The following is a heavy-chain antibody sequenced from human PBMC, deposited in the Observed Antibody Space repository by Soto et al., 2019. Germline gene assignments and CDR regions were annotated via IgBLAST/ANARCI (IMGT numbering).Heavy chain of an antibody. D-gene: IGHD5-12*01. CDR3: VKKWSFNSGYDY. Sequence: GGSLRLSCSASGFTFSNYAMHWVRQAPGKGPEYVSAISNNGDHTYYADSVKGGFTVARDNSKNTLYLQMSSLRADDTAVYYCVKKWSFNSGYDYWGQGTQVTVSS. CDR1: GFTFSNYA. CDR2: ISNNGDHT. J-gene: IGHJ4*02. V-gene: IGHV3-64D*08.